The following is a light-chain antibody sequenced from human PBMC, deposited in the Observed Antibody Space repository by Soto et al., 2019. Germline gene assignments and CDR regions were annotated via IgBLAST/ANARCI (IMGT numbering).Light chain of an antibody. J-gene: IGKJ5*01. Sequence: DLQMTQSPSSVSASIGDRGSIXXRASQGINSWLAWYQKKPGSAPXLLFYVASSLQNGVPSRFSGSGCVTDFTLTISNLQPEDCAIYFCQQAHRLPITFGQGTRLE. CDR2: VAS. CDR1: QGINSW. CDR3: QQAHRLPIT. V-gene: IGKV1-12*01.